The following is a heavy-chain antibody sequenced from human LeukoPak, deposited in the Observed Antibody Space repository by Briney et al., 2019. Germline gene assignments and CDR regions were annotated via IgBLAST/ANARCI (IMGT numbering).Heavy chain of an antibody. J-gene: IGHJ5*02. Sequence: SVKVSCRSSGGTFNTHIFNWVRQAPGQGLEWVGRITPIIGTTKYAQRFQARVTITADRSTSTAYLERSGLTYDDTAVYYCTRVTLRGSKYNWFDPWGQGTHVSVSS. CDR3: TRVTLRGSKYNWFDP. CDR2: ITPIIGTT. CDR1: GGTFNTHI. V-gene: IGHV1-69*08. D-gene: IGHD1-26*01.